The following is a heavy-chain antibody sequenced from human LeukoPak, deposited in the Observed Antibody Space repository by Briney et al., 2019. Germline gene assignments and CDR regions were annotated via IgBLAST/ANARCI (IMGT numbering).Heavy chain of an antibody. CDR2: INHSGST. Sequence: SETLSLTCAVYGGSFSGYYWSWIRQPPGKGLEWIGEINHSGSTNYNPSLKSRVTRSVDTSKNQFSLKLSSVTAADTAVYFCARGPYSYDSSGAFDIWGQGTMVTVSS. CDR3: ARGPYSYDSSGAFDI. V-gene: IGHV4-34*01. CDR1: GGSFSGYY. D-gene: IGHD3-22*01. J-gene: IGHJ3*02.